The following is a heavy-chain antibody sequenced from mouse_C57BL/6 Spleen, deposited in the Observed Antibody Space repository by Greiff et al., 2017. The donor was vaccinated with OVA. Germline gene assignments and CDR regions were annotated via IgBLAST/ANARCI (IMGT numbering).Heavy chain of an antibody. V-gene: IGHV5-16*01. CDR2: INYDSSST. Sequence: EVKLVESEGGLVQPGSSMKLSCTASGYTFSDYYMTWVRQVPGKGLEWVVNINYDSSSTYYMDSLKSRCIISIDNAKTILYLQMSSLKSEDTATYYCSREGISCAMDYWGQGTSVTVSS. CDR3: SREGISCAMDY. J-gene: IGHJ4*01. CDR1: GYTFSDYY.